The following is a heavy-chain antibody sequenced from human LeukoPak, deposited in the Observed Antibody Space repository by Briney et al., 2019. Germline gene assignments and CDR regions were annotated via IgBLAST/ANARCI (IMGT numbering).Heavy chain of an antibody. Sequence: SEALFLTCAVSGGSISSGGYSWSWIRQPPGKGLEWIGYIYHSGSTYYNPSLKSRVTISVDRSKNQFSLKLSSVTAADTAVYYCARGTYDYVWGSLNFDLWGRGTLVTVSS. CDR2: IYHSGST. D-gene: IGHD3-16*01. CDR3: ARGTYDYVWGSLNFDL. J-gene: IGHJ2*01. V-gene: IGHV4-30-2*01. CDR1: GGSISSGGYS.